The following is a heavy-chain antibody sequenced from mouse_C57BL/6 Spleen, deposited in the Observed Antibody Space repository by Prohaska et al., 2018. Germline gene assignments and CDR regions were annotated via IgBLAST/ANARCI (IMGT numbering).Heavy chain of an antibody. J-gene: IGHJ3*01. Sequence: EVQLQQSGAELVRPGASVKLSCTASGFNIKDDYMHWVKQRPEQGLEWIGWIDPENGDTEYASKFQGKATITADTSSNTAYLQLSSLTSEDTAVDYCTPYYYGSSWFAYWGQGTLVTVSA. D-gene: IGHD1-1*01. V-gene: IGHV14-4*01. CDR2: IDPENGDT. CDR1: GFNIKDDY. CDR3: TPYYYGSSWFAY.